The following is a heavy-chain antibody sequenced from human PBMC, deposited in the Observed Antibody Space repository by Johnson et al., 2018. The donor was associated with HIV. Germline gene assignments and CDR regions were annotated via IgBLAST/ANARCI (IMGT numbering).Heavy chain of an antibody. Sequence: VQLVESGGGLVQSGGSLRLSCAASGFTFDDYGMSWVRQAPGKGLEWVSGINWNGGSTGYANSVKGRFTISRDNSKNTLYLQMGSLSAEDMAVYCCARELQLWFSAFDIWGQGTMVTVSA. CDR3: ARELQLWFSAFDI. D-gene: IGHD5-18*01. V-gene: IGHV3-20*04. CDR1: GFTFDDYG. J-gene: IGHJ3*02. CDR2: INWNGGST.